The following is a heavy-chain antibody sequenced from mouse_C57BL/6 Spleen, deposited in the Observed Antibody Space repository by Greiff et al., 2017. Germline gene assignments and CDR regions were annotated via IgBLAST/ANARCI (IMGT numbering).Heavy chain of an antibody. Sequence: QVQLQQSGPELVKPGASVKISCKASGYAFSSSWMNWVKQRPGKGLEWIGRIYPGDGDTNYNGKFKGKATLTADKSSSTAYMQLSSLTSEDSAVYFCAAARGGWFAYWGQGTLVTVSA. CDR2: IYPGDGDT. CDR3: AAARGGWFAY. J-gene: IGHJ3*01. D-gene: IGHD6-1*01. CDR1: GYAFSSSW. V-gene: IGHV1-82*01.